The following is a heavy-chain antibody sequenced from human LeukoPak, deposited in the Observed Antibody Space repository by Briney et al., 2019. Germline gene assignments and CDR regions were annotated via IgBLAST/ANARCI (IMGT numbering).Heavy chain of an antibody. D-gene: IGHD1-26*01. V-gene: IGHV1-2*02. CDR3: AKDRHAYGGSFGL. CDR2: VNPNTGGT. CDR1: GYTFSDYY. J-gene: IGHJ4*02. Sequence: ASMKVSCKTSGYTFSDYYMHWVRQAPGQGLEWMGWVNPNTGGTEYAQKFQGRVTLTRDTSITTAYMELSSLRSDDTAVYYCAKDRHAYGGSFGLWGQGTLVTVSS.